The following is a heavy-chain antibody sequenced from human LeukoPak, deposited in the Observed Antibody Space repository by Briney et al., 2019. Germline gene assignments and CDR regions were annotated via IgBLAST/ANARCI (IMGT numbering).Heavy chain of an antibody. CDR1: GFTFSSYW. J-gene: IGHJ4*02. CDR3: AKDQGS. D-gene: IGHD2-15*01. Sequence: GGSLRLSCAASGFTFSSYWMSWVRQAPGKGLEWVANIRQDGSVQNYVDSVKGRFTISRDNPKNSVYLQMNSLRAEDTAVYYCAKDQGSWGQGTLVTVSS. V-gene: IGHV3-7*01. CDR2: IRQDGSVQ.